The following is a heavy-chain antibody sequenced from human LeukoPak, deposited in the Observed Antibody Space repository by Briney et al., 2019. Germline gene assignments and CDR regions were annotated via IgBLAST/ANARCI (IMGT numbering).Heavy chain of an antibody. CDR2: IRSKAYGGTT. CDR1: GFTFSSYW. CDR3: TRVVDYYDSSGYSPFDP. Sequence: PGRSLRLSCAASGFTFSSYWMSWVRQAPGKGLEWVGFIRSKAYGGTTEYAASVKGRFTISRDDSKSIAYLQMNSLKTEDTAVYYCTRVVDYYDSSGYSPFDPWGQGTLVTVSS. V-gene: IGHV3-49*04. D-gene: IGHD3-22*01. J-gene: IGHJ5*02.